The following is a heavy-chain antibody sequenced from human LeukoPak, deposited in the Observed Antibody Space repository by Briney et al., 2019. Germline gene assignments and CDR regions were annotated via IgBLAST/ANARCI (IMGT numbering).Heavy chain of an antibody. CDR3: ARELAYCGGDCYSGYFDY. J-gene: IGHJ4*02. V-gene: IGHV3-23*01. D-gene: IGHD2-21*02. Sequence: GGSLRLSCAASGFTFSSYAMSWIRQAPGKGLEWLSAISPTTGTTFYADSVKGRFTISRDNSKNTLYLQMNSLRAEDTAMYYCARELAYCGGDCYSGYFDYWGQGTLVTVSS. CDR1: GFTFSSYA. CDR2: ISPTTGTT.